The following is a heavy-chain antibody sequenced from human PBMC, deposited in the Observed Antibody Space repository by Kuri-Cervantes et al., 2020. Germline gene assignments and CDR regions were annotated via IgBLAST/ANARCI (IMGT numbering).Heavy chain of an antibody. D-gene: IGHD6-13*01. CDR3: ARGGEKVASAGTSDYYYGMDV. Sequence: ASVKVSCKASGGTFSSYTISWVRQAPGQGLEWMGIINPSGGSTSYAQKFQGRVTMTRDTSTGTVYMELSSLRSEDTAVYYCARGGEKVASAGTSDYYYGMDVWGHGTTVTVSS. J-gene: IGHJ6*02. V-gene: IGHV1-46*01. CDR1: GGTFSSYT. CDR2: INPSGGST.